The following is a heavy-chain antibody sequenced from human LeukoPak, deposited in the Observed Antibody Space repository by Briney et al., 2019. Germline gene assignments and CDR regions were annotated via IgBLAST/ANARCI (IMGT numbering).Heavy chain of an antibody. D-gene: IGHD4-17*01. CDR1: GFIFTNYW. CDR2: INSDGSST. V-gene: IGHV3-74*01. Sequence: GGSLRLSCAASGFIFTNYWMYWVRQAPGKGLVWVSHINSDGSSTKYADSVKGQFTISRDNAKNTLYLQMNSLRAEDTAVYYCARDNDYGAYYFDYWGQGTLVTVSS. CDR3: ARDNDYGAYYFDY. J-gene: IGHJ4*02.